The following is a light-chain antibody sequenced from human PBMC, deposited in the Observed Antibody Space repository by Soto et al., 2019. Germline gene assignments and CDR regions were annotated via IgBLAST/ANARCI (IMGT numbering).Light chain of an antibody. Sequence: DLQMTQSPSSLSASVGDRVTITCRASQSISRYLNWYQQKVGKAPKLLIYAASSLQSGVPSRFSGSGSGTGFTLTISSLQPEDFATYYCQQSNSHPLTFGQGTRLEIK. J-gene: IGKJ5*01. CDR3: QQSNSHPLT. V-gene: IGKV1-39*01. CDR1: QSISRY. CDR2: AAS.